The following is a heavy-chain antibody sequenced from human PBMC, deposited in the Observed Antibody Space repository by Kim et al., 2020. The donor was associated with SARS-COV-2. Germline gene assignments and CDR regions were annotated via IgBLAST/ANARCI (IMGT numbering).Heavy chain of an antibody. V-gene: IGHV4-31*03. Sequence: SETLSLTCSVSGDSVTNSHYYWSWLRQSPGKGLEWIGEIYYTGTTYFNPSLKSRVTVSLDTSQNKFSLKMTSVTAADTAIYFCARVRPSGHYSDYWGQGTPVTVSS. J-gene: IGHJ4*02. CDR2: IYYTGTT. CDR1: GDSVTNSHYY. D-gene: IGHD6-6*01. CDR3: ARVRPSGHYSDY.